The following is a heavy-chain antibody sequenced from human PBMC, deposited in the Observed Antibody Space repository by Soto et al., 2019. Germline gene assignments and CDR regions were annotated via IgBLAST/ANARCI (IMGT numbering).Heavy chain of an antibody. D-gene: IGHD3-3*01. CDR3: ARVLLRFLEWLLTAYYYYGMDV. V-gene: IGHV6-1*01. CDR1: GDSVSSNSAA. CDR2: TYYRSKWYN. J-gene: IGHJ6*02. Sequence: SQTLSLTCAISGDSVSSNSAAWNWIRQSPSRGLEWLGRTYYRSKWYNDYAVSVKSRITINPDTSKNQFSLQLNSVTPEDTAVYYCARVLLRFLEWLLTAYYYYGMDVWGQGTTVTVSS.